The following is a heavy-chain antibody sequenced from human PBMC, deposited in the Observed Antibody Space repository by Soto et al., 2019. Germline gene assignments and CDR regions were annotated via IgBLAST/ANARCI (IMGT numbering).Heavy chain of an antibody. V-gene: IGHV4-34*01. CDR1: GGSFSGFF. CDR2: INHSGTT. D-gene: IGHD5-18*01. J-gene: IGHJ5*02. Sequence: SETLSLTCTVSGGSFSGFFWTWIRQPPGKGLEWIGEINHSGTTNYNSSLKSRVTISQDMSENQFSLSLRAEDTAVYYCARESGTWIQLSNWFDPWGQGTLVTVSS. CDR3: ARESGTWIQLSNWFDP.